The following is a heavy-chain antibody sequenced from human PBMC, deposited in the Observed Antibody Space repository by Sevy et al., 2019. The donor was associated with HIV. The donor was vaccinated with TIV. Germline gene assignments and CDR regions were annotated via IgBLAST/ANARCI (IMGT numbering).Heavy chain of an antibody. J-gene: IGHJ6*02. V-gene: IGHV3-30-3*01. CDR2: ISYDGSNK. CDR1: GFTFSSYA. D-gene: IGHD4-17*01. Sequence: GGSLRLSCAASGFTFSSYAMHWVRQAPGKGLEWVAVISYDGSNKYYADSVKGRFTISRDNSKNKLYLQMNSLRAEDTAVYYCARDPVTTAGYYYYGMDVWGQGTTVTVSS. CDR3: ARDPVTTAGYYYYGMDV.